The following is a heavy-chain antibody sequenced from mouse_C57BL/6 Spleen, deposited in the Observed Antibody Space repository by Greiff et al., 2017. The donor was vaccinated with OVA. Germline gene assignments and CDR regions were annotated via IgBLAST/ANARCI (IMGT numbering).Heavy chain of an antibody. V-gene: IGHV1-82*01. Sequence: VQLQQSGPELVKPGASVKISCKASGYAFSSSWMNWVKQRPGKGLEWIGRIYPGDGDTNYNGKFKGKATLTADKSSSTAYMQLSSLTSEDSAVYFCGRRAMVYAMDYWGQGTSVTVSS. D-gene: IGHD1-1*02. CDR1: GYAFSSSW. CDR2: IYPGDGDT. J-gene: IGHJ4*01. CDR3: GRRAMVYAMDY.